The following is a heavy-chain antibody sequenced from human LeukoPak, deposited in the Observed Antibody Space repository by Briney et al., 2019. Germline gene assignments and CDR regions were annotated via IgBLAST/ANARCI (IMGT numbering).Heavy chain of an antibody. Sequence: ASVKVSCKASGYTFTSYYMYWVRQAPGQGLEWMGIINPSGGSTSYAQKFQGRVTMTRDTSTSTVYMELSSLRSEDTAVYYCSRDRVTHLEWGDDDAFDIWGQGTMVTVSS. V-gene: IGHV1-46*01. CDR2: INPSGGST. CDR3: SRDRVTHLEWGDDDAFDI. CDR1: GYTFTSYY. D-gene: IGHD3-3*01. J-gene: IGHJ3*02.